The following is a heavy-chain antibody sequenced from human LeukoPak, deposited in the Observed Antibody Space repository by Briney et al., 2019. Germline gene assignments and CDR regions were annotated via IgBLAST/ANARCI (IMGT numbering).Heavy chain of an antibody. V-gene: IGHV4-4*07. CDR3: ASDHSGWLGLGS. CDR2: SYAGGRS. D-gene: IGHD6-19*01. J-gene: IGHJ5*02. CDR1: GGSISSDY. Sequence: SETLSLTCTVSGGSISSDYWSWIRQPAGKGLEWIGRSYAGGRSNYNPSLRSRVTISVDTSKNQFSLRLSSVTATDTGVYYCASDHSGWLGLGSWGQGPLVPVSS.